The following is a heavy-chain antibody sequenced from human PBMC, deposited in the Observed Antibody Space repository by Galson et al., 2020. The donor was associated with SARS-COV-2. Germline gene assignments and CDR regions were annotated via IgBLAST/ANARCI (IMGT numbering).Heavy chain of an antibody. Sequence: GGSLRLSCAASGFTFSSYDMDWVRQAPGKGLEWVAVIWYDGSNKYYADSVKGRFTISRDNSKNTVYLQMNSLRGHDTAVYYCARGDRAVAPSDAFEIWGPGTMVTVSS. CDR3: ARGDRAVAPSDAFEI. V-gene: IGHV3-33*01. CDR1: GFTFSSYD. J-gene: IGHJ3*02. CDR2: IWYDGSNK. D-gene: IGHD2-15*01.